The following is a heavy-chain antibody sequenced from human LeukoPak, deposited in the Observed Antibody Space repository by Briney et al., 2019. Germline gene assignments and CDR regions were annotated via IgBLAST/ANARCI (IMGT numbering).Heavy chain of an antibody. J-gene: IGHJ4*02. V-gene: IGHV1-46*01. D-gene: IGHD3-16*02. CDR1: GYTFTSYY. Sequence: ASVKVSCKASGYTFTSYYMHWVRQAPGQGLEWMGIINPSGGSTSYAQKFQGRVTMTRDMPTSTVYMELSSLRSEDTAVYYCARVAYDYVWGSYRSPFYYFDYWGQGTLVTVSS. CDR2: INPSGGST. CDR3: ARVAYDYVWGSYRSPFYYFDY.